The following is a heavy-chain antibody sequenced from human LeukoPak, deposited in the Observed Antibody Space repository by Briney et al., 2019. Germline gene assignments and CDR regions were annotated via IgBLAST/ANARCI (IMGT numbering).Heavy chain of an antibody. CDR3: ARDVGSSGWGYYYYYMGV. Sequence: KSSETLSLTCTVSGGSISSYYWSWIRQPAGKGLEWIGRIYTSGSTNYNPSLKSRVTMSVDTSKNQFSLKLSSVTAADTAVYYCARDVGSSGWGYYYYYMGVWGKGTTVTISS. V-gene: IGHV4-4*07. CDR2: IYTSGST. J-gene: IGHJ6*03. CDR1: GGSISSYY. D-gene: IGHD6-19*01.